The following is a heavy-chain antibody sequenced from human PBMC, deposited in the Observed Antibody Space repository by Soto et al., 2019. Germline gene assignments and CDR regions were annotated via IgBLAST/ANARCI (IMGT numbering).Heavy chain of an antibody. Sequence: QLQLQESGSGLVKPSQTLSLPCAVSGGSISSGGYSGSWIRQPPGKGLEWMGYISHSGSTYYNPSLKSRVTISVDRSKNQFSLTLGSVPATDTAVYFCARVAYPWGQGTLVTVSS. J-gene: IGHJ5*02. CDR1: GGSISSGGYS. CDR2: ISHSGST. CDR3: ARVAYP. V-gene: IGHV4-30-2*01.